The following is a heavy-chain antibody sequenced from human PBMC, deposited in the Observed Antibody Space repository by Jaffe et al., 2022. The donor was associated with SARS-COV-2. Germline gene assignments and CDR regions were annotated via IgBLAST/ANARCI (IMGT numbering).Heavy chain of an antibody. D-gene: IGHD2-2*01. CDR1: GYSFTSYW. CDR2: IYPGDSDT. V-gene: IGHV5-51*01. J-gene: IGHJ6*03. CDR3: ARHPRCSSTSCYSMDV. Sequence: EVQLVQSGAEVKKPGESLKISCKGSGYSFTSYWIGWVRQMPGKGLEWMGIIYPGDSDTRYSPSFQGQVTISADKSISTAYLQWSSLKASDTAMYYCARHPRCSSTSCYSMDVWGKGTTVTVSS.